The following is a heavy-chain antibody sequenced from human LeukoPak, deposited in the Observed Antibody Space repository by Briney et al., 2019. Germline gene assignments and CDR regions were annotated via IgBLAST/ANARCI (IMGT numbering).Heavy chain of an antibody. V-gene: IGHV3-7*03. J-gene: IGHJ4*02. CDR3: ARHLSSSMSD. Sequence: PGRSLRLSCAVSGFTFDDYAMHWVRQAPGKGLEWVANIKQDGSEKYYVDSVKGRFTISRDNAKNSLYLQMNSLRAEDTAVYYCARHLSSSMSDWGQGTLVTVSS. CDR2: IKQDGSEK. CDR1: GFTFDDYA. D-gene: IGHD6-6*01.